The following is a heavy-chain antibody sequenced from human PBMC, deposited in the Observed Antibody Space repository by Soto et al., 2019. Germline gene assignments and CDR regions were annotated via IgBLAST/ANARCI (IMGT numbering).Heavy chain of an antibody. Sequence: EVQLLESGGGLVQPGGSLRLSCVASGFTLSTYAMSWVRQAPGKGLEWVSGITGSGGSTYYADSVKGRFTISRDNSKXXXXXXXXXXXXXXXXXXXXXXXXXXXSXAFDIWGQGTMVTVSS. CDR2: ITGSGGST. CDR3: XXXXXXXSXAFDI. CDR1: GFTLSTYA. J-gene: IGHJ3*02. V-gene: IGHV3-23*01.